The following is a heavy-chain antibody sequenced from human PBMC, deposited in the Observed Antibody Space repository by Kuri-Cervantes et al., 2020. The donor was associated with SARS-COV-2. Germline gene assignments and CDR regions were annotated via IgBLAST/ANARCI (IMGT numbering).Heavy chain of an antibody. V-gene: IGHV3-23*01. CDR1: GFTFSSYD. D-gene: IGHD2-21*01. CDR2: ISGSGGST. J-gene: IGHJ2*01. Sequence: GGSLRLSCAASGFTFSSYDMSWVRQAPGKGPEWVSAISGSGGSTYYADSVKGRFTISRDNSKNTLYLQMNSLRAEDTGVYYCAKDRPEIADWYLDLWGHGTLVTVSS. CDR3: AKDRPEIADWYLDL.